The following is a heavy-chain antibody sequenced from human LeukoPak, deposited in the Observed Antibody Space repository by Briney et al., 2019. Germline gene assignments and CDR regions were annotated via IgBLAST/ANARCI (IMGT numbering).Heavy chain of an antibody. CDR2: ISSTSAYI. CDR1: GFALKSYS. J-gene: IGHJ5*01. V-gene: IGHV3-21*01. CDR3: ARVAVSGPTGWFDS. Sequence: GGSLRLSCAGSGFALKSYSLTWVRQAPGKGLEWVSSISSTSAYIHYADSVKGRFTISRDDVDNVVYLEMNSLGAEDTATYYCARVAVSGPTGWFDSWGQGTLVIVSS. D-gene: IGHD2-8*02.